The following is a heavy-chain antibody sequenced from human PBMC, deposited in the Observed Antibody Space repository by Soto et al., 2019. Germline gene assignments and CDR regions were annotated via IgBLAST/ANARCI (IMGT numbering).Heavy chain of an antibody. V-gene: IGHV1-69*02. J-gene: IGHJ3*01. Sequence: QVHLVQSGAEVKKPGSSVKVSCKATEGTFSTYTLIWVRQAPGQGLEWMGRIIPMLTVRNAAQKFQDRVTVTADKCTRTAFMALTSLTSDDTAVYYCSIGTWSAETFDVWGQGTMVPVSS. CDR1: EGTFSTYT. CDR3: SIGTWSAETFDV. CDR2: IIPMLTVR. D-gene: IGHD2-2*01.